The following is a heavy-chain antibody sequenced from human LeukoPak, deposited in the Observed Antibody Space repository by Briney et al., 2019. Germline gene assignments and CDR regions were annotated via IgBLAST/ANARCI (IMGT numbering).Heavy chain of an antibody. CDR2: ISSNGGST. CDR3: ARTRGYYYYYYMDV. Sequence: GGSLRLSCAASGFTFSSYAMHWVRQAPGKGLEYVSAISSNGGSTYYANSVKGRLTISRDNSKNTLYLQMGSLRVEDMAVYYCARTRGYYYYYYMDVWGKGTTVTVSS. V-gene: IGHV3-64*01. CDR1: GFTFSSYA. J-gene: IGHJ6*03.